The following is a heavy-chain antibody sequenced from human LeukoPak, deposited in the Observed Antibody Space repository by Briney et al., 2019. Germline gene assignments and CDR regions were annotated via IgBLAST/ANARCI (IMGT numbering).Heavy chain of an antibody. Sequence: GGSLRLSCAASGFPFSSYPLSWVRQTPRKGLEWVSAISGSGGATYYADSVKGRFTISRDNSKNTLYLQMNSLRAEDTAVYYCARVDSGSCDYWGQGTLVTVSS. CDR2: ISGSGGAT. J-gene: IGHJ4*02. D-gene: IGHD1-26*01. CDR1: GFPFSSYP. CDR3: ARVDSGSCDY. V-gene: IGHV3-23*01.